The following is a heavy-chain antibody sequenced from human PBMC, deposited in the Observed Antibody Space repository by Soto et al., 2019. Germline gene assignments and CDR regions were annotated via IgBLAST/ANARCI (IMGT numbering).Heavy chain of an antibody. CDR3: ARGRSDYYDSSGYYLYYFDY. CDR2: IYYSGST. D-gene: IGHD3-22*01. CDR1: GGSISSGGYY. J-gene: IGHJ4*02. V-gene: IGHV4-31*03. Sequence: PSETLSLTCTVSGGSISSGGYYWSWIRQHPGKGLEWIGYIYYSGSTYYNPSLKSRVTISVDTSKNQFSLKLSSVTAADTAVYYCARGRSDYYDSSGYYLYYFDYRGQGTLVTVSS.